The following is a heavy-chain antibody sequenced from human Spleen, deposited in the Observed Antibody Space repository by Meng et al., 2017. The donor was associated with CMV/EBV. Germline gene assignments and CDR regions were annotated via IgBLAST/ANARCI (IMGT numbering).Heavy chain of an antibody. Sequence: VQRQVAGQGLVKPSQTLSLTCTVSGGSISSDDYYWSWIRQPPGRGLECIGYIYNSGSTYYNPSLKSRVIISVDTSKNQFSLKLSSVTAADTAVYYCARDRYYYDSSGYYSNFDYWGQGTLVTVSS. CDR2: IYNSGST. CDR3: ARDRYYYDSSGYYSNFDY. J-gene: IGHJ4*02. D-gene: IGHD3-22*01. CDR1: GGSISSDDYY. V-gene: IGHV4-30-4*08.